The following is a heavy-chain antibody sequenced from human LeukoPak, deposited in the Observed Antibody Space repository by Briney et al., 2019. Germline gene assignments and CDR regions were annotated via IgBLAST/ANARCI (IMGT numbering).Heavy chain of an antibody. D-gene: IGHD3-10*01. J-gene: IGHJ4*02. CDR3: ARVPGGWFGELLFDY. CDR2: IYYSGST. Sequence: LSETLSLTCTGSGGSISSYYWSWIRQPPGKGLEWFGYIYYSGSTNYNPSLKSRVTISVDTSKNQFSLKLSSVTAADTAVYYCARVPGGWFGELLFDYWGQGTLVTVSS. V-gene: IGHV4-59*01. CDR1: GGSISSYY.